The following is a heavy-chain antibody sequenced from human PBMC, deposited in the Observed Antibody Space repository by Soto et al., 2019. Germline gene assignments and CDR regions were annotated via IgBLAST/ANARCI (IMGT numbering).Heavy chain of an antibody. CDR3: ARAHSNSWDYFRGMDV. CDR2: TYYRSKWYN. J-gene: IGHJ6*02. Sequence: PSQTLSLTCGISGGSVSSTSAAWNWIRQSPSRGLEWLGRTYYRSKWYNDYAVSVKSRISINPDTSKNQFSLQLNSVTPEDTAVYYCARAHSNSWDYFRGMDVWGQGTTVTVSS. V-gene: IGHV6-1*01. D-gene: IGHD6-13*01. CDR1: GGSVSSTSAA.